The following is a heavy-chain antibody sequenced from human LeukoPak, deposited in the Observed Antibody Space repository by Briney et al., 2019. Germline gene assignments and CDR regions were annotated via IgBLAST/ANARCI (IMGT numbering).Heavy chain of an antibody. CDR2: SRNQAHSYTT. J-gene: IGHJ3*01. V-gene: IGHV3-72*01. Sequence: PGGSLRLSCGVSGVSFIDHYMDWVRQSPGKGREWVGRSRNQAHSYTTEYAPSVKARFIISRDTSRNSLYLQMNSLKTEDTAVYYCTRYYYDGSGYNEAFDVWGQGTMVSVSS. CDR1: GVSFIDHY. D-gene: IGHD3-22*01. CDR3: TRYYYDGSGYNEAFDV.